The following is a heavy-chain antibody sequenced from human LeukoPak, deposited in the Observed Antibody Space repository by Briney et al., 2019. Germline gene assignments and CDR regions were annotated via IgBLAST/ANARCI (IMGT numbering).Heavy chain of an antibody. CDR1: GFTFSSYA. CDR2: ISYDGSNK. V-gene: IGHV3-30-3*01. Sequence: PGRSLRLSCAASGFTFSSYAMHWVRQAPGKGLEWVAVISYDGSNKYYADSVKGRFTISRDNSKNTLYLQMSSLRAEDTAVYYCARDLGYWGQGTLVTVSS. J-gene: IGHJ4*02. CDR3: ARDLGY.